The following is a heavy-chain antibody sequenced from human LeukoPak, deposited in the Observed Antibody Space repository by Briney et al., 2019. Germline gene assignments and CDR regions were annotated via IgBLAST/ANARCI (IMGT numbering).Heavy chain of an antibody. CDR1: GFTFSTYG. CDR3: ARADYGDYADY. D-gene: IGHD4-17*01. Sequence: GGSLRLSCAASGFTFSTYGMHWVRQAPGKGLEWLTDIWYDGSNKYYTDSVKGRFTISRDNAKNSLYLQMNSLRAEDTAVYYCARADYGDYADYWGQGTLVTVSS. CDR2: IWYDGSNK. J-gene: IGHJ4*02. V-gene: IGHV3-33*01.